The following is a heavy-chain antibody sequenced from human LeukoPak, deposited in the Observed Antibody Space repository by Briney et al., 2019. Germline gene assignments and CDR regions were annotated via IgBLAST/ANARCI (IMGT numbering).Heavy chain of an antibody. Sequence: SETLSLTCTVSGYSISSGYYWGWIRQPPGKGLEWIGSIYHSGSTYYNPSLKSRVTISVDTSKNQFSLKLSPVTAADTAVYYCARRRRAGTGYAFDIWGQGTMVTVSS. CDR3: ARRRRAGTGYAFDI. V-gene: IGHV4-38-2*02. J-gene: IGHJ3*02. CDR1: GYSISSGYY. CDR2: IYHSGST. D-gene: IGHD1-14*01.